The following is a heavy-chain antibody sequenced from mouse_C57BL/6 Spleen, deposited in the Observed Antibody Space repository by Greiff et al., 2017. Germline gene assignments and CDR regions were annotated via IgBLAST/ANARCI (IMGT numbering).Heavy chain of an antibody. CDR3: ASGGYPSWFAY. D-gene: IGHD1-1*02. V-gene: IGHV1-22*01. CDR2: INPNNGGT. CDR1: GYTFTDYN. J-gene: IGHJ3*01. Sequence: EVQLQQSGPELVKPGASVKMSCKASGYTFTDYNMHWVKQSPGKSLEWIGNINPNNGGTSYNQKFTGKATLTVNKSSSTAYMELRSLTSEDSAVYYCASGGYPSWFAYWGQGTLVTVSA.